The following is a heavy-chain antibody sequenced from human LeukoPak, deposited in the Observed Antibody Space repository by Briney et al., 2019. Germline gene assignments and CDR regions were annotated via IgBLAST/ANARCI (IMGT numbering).Heavy chain of an antibody. CDR1: VYTFSSYG. V-gene: IGHV1-18*01. D-gene: IGHD3-3*01. J-gene: IGHJ4*02. CDR2: ITPYNGNT. Sequence: GASVKVSCKASVYTFSSYGISWVRQAPGQGLEWMGWITPYNGNTNYAHKLQGRVTMTTDTSTSTAYMELRSLRSDDTAVYYCARAVPPSLEWFYYWGRGTLVTVSS. CDR3: ARAVPPSLEWFYY.